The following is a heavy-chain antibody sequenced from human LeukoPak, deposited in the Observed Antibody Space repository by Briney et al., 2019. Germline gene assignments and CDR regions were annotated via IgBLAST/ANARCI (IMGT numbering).Heavy chain of an antibody. D-gene: IGHD4-17*01. CDR3: ARDYGDYVSWYFDL. V-gene: IGHV4-4*02. CDR2: IYHSGST. Sequence: SGTLPLTCADSGGSISSSTWWSWVRQPPPTALQWIGEIYHSGSTNYNPSLKSRVTISVDKSKNQFSLKLSSVTAADTAVYYCARDYGDYVSWYFDLWGRGTLVTVSS. J-gene: IGHJ2*01. CDR1: GGSISSSTW.